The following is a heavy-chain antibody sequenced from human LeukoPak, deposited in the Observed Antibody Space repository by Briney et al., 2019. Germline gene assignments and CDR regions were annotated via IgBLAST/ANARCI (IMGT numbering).Heavy chain of an antibody. J-gene: IGHJ6*02. CDR2: IYYSGST. CDR3: ARDTGIQEPGIAAAGIIIYYYYGMDV. V-gene: IGHV4-59*01. Sequence: SETLSLTCTVSGGSISSYYWSWIRQPPGKGLEWIGYIYYSGSTNYNPSLKSRVTISVDTYKNQFSLKLSSVTAADTAVYYCARDTGIQEPGIAAAGIIIYYYYGMDVWGQGTTVTVSS. D-gene: IGHD6-13*01. CDR1: GGSISSYY.